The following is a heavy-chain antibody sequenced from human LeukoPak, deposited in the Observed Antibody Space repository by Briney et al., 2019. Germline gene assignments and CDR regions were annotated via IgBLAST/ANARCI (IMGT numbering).Heavy chain of an antibody. Sequence: GGSLRLSCAASGFTYSSYGMHWVRQAPGKGLEWVAVIWYDGSNKYYADSVKGRFTISRDNSKNTLYLQMNSLRAEDTAVYYCARDPNWGFFDYWGQGTLVTVSS. CDR1: GFTYSSYG. CDR2: IWYDGSNK. D-gene: IGHD7-27*01. CDR3: ARDPNWGFFDY. V-gene: IGHV3-33*01. J-gene: IGHJ4*02.